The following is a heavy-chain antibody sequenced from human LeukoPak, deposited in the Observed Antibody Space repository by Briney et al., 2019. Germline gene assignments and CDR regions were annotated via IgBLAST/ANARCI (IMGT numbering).Heavy chain of an antibody. CDR3: AKDRITMVRGVTKYYFYY. CDR1: GFTFSSYA. J-gene: IGHJ4*02. D-gene: IGHD3-10*01. Sequence: SGGSLRLSCAASGFTFSSYAMSWVRQAPGKGLEGVSAISGRGGSTYYADSVKGRFTISRDNSKNTLYLQMNSLRAEDTAVYYCAKDRITMVRGVTKYYFYYWGQGTLVTVSS. CDR2: ISGRGGST. V-gene: IGHV3-23*01.